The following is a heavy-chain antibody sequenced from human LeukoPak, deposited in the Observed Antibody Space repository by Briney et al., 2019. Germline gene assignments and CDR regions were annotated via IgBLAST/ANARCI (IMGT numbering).Heavy chain of an antibody. J-gene: IGHJ4*02. CDR3: ARSYRAYYFDY. D-gene: IGHD1-14*01. CDR2: IYYSGST. CDR1: GGSISSYY. V-gene: IGHV4-59*01. Sequence: PSETLSLTCTVSGGSISSYYWSWIRQSPGKGLEWIGYIYYSGSTNYNPSLKSRVTIPVDTSKNQFSLQLSSVTAADTAVYYCARSYRAYYFDYWGQGTLVTVSS.